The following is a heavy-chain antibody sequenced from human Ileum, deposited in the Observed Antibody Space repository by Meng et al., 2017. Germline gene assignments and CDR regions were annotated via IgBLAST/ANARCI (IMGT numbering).Heavy chain of an antibody. D-gene: IGHD2/OR15-2a*01. J-gene: IGHJ4*02. CDR1: GGSISSSAYS. V-gene: IGHV4-30-2*01. CDR2: IYQVGST. CDR3: ASSTSGPELNY. Sequence: QLQESGPGLVTSSQTLSLTCTVSGGSISSSAYSWTWIRQPPGKGLEWIGYIYQVGSTNYNPSLKSRVTIFVDTSKNQFSLKLTSVTAADTAVYYCASSTSGPELNYWGQGTLVTVSS.